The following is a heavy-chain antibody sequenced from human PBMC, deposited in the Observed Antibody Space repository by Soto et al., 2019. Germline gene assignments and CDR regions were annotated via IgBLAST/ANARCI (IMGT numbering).Heavy chain of an antibody. Sequence: GGSLRLSCAASGFTFSSYAMSWVRQAPGKGLEWVSAISGSGGSTYYADSVKGRFTISRDNSKNTLYLQMNSLRAEDTAVYYCAKDALRPGRSRYYDSSGPFDYWGQGTLVTVSS. CDR1: GFTFSSYA. J-gene: IGHJ4*02. V-gene: IGHV3-23*01. CDR3: AKDALRPGRSRYYDSSGPFDY. D-gene: IGHD3-22*01. CDR2: ISGSGGST.